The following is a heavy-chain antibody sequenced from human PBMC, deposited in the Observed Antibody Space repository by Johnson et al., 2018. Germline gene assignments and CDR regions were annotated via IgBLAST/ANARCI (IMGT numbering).Heavy chain of an antibody. CDR2: IYPGDSDT. J-gene: IGHJ4*02. D-gene: IGHD4-17*01. V-gene: IGHV5-51*03. Sequence: VQLVQSGAEVKKPGESLKISCKGSGYNFSTYWIGWVRQMPGKGLEWMGIIYPGDSDTRYRPSFQGQVTISVYKSINTASLQWRSLKASDTATYYCTRREYGDDVYFWGQGTLVTVPS. CDR3: TRREYGDDVYF. CDR1: GYNFSTYW.